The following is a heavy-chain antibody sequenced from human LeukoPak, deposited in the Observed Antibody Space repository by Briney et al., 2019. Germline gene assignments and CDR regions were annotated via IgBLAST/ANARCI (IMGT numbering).Heavy chain of an antibody. J-gene: IGHJ4*02. D-gene: IGHD5-12*01. CDR2: IWYDGSNK. Sequence: GRSLRQTCAGTGFTFLSYVWHWVRQAPGKGLEWVAVIWYDGSNKYYADSVKGRFTISRDNSKNTLYLQMNSLRAEDTAVYYCARDSPGYGPYDLGWGVGRVVSVSS. V-gene: IGHV3-33*01. CDR3: ARDSPGYGPYDLG. CDR1: GFTFLSYV.